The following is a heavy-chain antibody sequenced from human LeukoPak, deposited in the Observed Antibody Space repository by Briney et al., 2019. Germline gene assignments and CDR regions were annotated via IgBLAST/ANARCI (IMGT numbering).Heavy chain of an antibody. J-gene: IGHJ6*03. CDR1: GGSISSSSYY. V-gene: IGHV4-39*01. Sequence: SETLSLTCTVSGGSISSSSYYWGWIRQPPGKGLEWIGSIYYSGSTYYNPSLKSRVTISVDTSKNQFSLKLSSVTAADTAVYYCAAQRRGPNYYYYMDVWGKGTTVTVSS. D-gene: IGHD6-25*01. CDR2: IYYSGST. CDR3: AAQRRGPNYYYYMDV.